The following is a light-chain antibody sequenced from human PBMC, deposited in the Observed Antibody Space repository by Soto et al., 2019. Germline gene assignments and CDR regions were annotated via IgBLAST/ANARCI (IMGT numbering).Light chain of an antibody. CDR1: QSVSSSY. CDR2: GAS. J-gene: IGKJ5*01. Sequence: EIVLTQSPGTLSLSPGERATLSCRASQSVSSSYLAWYQQKPGQAPRLLIYGASSRATGIPDRFSGRGSGTHFTLTISRLEPEDFAVYYCQQYGSSPITFRQGTRLEIK. CDR3: QQYGSSPIT. V-gene: IGKV3-20*01.